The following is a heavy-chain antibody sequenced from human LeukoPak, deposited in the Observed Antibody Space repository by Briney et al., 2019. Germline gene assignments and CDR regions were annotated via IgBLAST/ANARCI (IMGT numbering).Heavy chain of an antibody. J-gene: IGHJ5*02. V-gene: IGHV3-74*01. Sequence: GGSLRLSCEASGFTLNIYWMHWVRQAPGKGLVWVSRITGDGSDIAYADSVKGRFTVSRDDAKNILFLQMTSARVQATAIYYCARDAYTTTSNWLDPWGQGTLVTVSS. CDR1: GFTLNIYW. D-gene: IGHD4-17*01. CDR2: ITGDGSDI. CDR3: ARDAYTTTSNWLDP.